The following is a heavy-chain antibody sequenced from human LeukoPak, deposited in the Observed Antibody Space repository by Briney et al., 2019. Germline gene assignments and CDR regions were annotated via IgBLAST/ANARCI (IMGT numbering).Heavy chain of an antibody. Sequence: SVKVSCKASGGTFSSYAISWVRQAPGQGLEWMGRIIPILGIANYAQNFQGRVSITADTSTGTVYLDLSTLKSEDTALYYCAYCNTTNCYLTSWGQGTLVTVSS. J-gene: IGHJ5*02. CDR2: IIPILGIA. CDR3: AYCNTTNCYLTS. D-gene: IGHD2-2*01. V-gene: IGHV1-69*04. CDR1: GGTFSSYA.